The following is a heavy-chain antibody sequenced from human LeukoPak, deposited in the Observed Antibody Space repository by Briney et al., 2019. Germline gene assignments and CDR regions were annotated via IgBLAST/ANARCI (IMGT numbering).Heavy chain of an antibody. CDR3: AKVAHSGSYGLFDS. Sequence: PGGSLRLSCAASGFTFSDFAMSWVRQTPGKGLHWVSAISSNGGSTYYADSVKGRFTVSRDISTNTLYLQMNSLRAGDTAVYYCAKVAHSGSYGLFDSWGQGALVTVSS. V-gene: IGHV3-23*01. D-gene: IGHD1-26*01. CDR2: ISSNGGST. CDR1: GFTFSDFA. J-gene: IGHJ4*02.